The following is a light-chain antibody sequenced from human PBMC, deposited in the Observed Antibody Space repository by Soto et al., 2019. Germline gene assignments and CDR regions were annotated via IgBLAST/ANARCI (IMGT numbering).Light chain of an antibody. Sequence: DIQLTQSPSSLSASVGDRVTITCQASRAIRNFLNWYQQRPGRAPKLLIYDASNLETGVPSRFSGSGSGTDFTFTISSLQPEDIAIYYCQHYNNLPFTFGPGTKVDL. CDR1: RAIRNF. CDR2: DAS. V-gene: IGKV1-33*01. CDR3: QHYNNLPFT. J-gene: IGKJ3*01.